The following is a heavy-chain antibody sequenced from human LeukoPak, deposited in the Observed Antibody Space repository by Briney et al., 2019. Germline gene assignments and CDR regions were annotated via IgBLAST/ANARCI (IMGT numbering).Heavy chain of an antibody. CDR2: ISGSGGTI. CDR1: GFTFSSYG. J-gene: IGHJ3*02. Sequence: PGGSLRLSCAASGFTFSSYGMSWVRQAPGKGLEWVSSISGSGGTIYYADSVKGRFTISRDNAKNSLYLQMNSLRAEDTAVYYCARASRGAFDIWGQGTMVTVSS. CDR3: ARASRGAFDI. V-gene: IGHV3-48*04. D-gene: IGHD3-10*01.